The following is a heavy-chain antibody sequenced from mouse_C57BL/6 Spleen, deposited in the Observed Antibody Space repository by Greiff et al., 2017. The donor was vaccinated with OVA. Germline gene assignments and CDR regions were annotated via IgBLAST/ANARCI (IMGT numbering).Heavy chain of an antibody. D-gene: IGHD1-1*01. J-gene: IGHJ4*01. Sequence: QVQLQQPGAELVKPGASVKLSCKASGYTFTSYWMHWVKQRPGQGLEWIGMIHPNSGSTNYNEKFKSKATLTVDKSSSTAYMQLSSLTSEDSAVYYCARPYYGSPPYYYAMDYWGQGTSVTVSS. CDR3: ARPYYGSPPYYYAMDY. CDR1: GYTFTSYW. V-gene: IGHV1-64*01. CDR2: IHPNSGST.